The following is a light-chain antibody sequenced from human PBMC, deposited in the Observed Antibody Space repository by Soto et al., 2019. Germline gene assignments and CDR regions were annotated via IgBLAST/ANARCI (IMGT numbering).Light chain of an antibody. CDR3: QQYNNWPV. CDR2: GAS. V-gene: IGKV3-15*01. Sequence: EIVLTQSPGTLSLSPGERATLSCRASQSVSSTYLIWYQQKPGQAPRLLIYGASTRATGIPARFSGSGSGTEFTLTISSLQSEDFAVYYCQQYNNWPVFGQGTRLEIK. CDR1: QSVSSTY. J-gene: IGKJ5*01.